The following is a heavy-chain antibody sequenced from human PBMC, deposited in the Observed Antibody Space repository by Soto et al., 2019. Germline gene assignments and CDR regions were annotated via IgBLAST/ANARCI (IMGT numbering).Heavy chain of an antibody. D-gene: IGHD1-20*01. CDR1: GFTVSSNY. V-gene: IGHV3-53*01. CDR3: ARAITGTTAFDY. CDR2: VYSGGST. Sequence: QPGGSLRLSCAASGFTVSSNYMSSVRQAPGKGLEWVSVVYSGGSTYYADSVKGRFTISRDNSKNTLHLQMNSLRADDTAVYYCARAITGTTAFDYWGQGTLVTVSS. J-gene: IGHJ4*02.